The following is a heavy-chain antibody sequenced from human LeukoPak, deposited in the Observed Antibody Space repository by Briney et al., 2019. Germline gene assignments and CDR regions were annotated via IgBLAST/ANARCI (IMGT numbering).Heavy chain of an antibody. J-gene: IGHJ6*03. Sequence: GGPVSLPCAPSGFTLRLCSVLCLPHAPGRARVCVSSNSSCSSYIYYADSVKGRFTISRDNSKNSLYLQMNSLRAEDTAIYYCARDLYSGSYGDSYYYYMDVWGKGTTVTISS. D-gene: IGHD1-26*01. CDR1: GFTLRLCS. CDR2: NSSCSSYI. CDR3: ARDLYSGSYGDSYYYYMDV. V-gene: IGHV3-21*01.